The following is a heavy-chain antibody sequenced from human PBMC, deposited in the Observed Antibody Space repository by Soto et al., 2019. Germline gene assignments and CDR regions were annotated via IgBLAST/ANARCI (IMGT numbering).Heavy chain of an antibody. CDR3: ARGGERSWIQLWS. J-gene: IGHJ5*02. Sequence: TSETLSLTCTVSGGSISSGNYYWSWIRQPPGKGLEWIGYIYYSGSTNYNPSLKSRVTISVDTSKNQFSLKLSSVTAADTAVYYCARGGERSWIQLWSWGQGTLVTVSS. CDR2: IYYSGST. CDR1: GGSISSGNYY. V-gene: IGHV4-61*01. D-gene: IGHD5-18*01.